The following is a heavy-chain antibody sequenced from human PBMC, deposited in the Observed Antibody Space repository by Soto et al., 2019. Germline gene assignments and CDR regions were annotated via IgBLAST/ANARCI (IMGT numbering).Heavy chain of an antibody. D-gene: IGHD5-18*01. CDR1: GFSLSTSGVG. J-gene: IGHJ4*02. CDR2: IYWDDDK. V-gene: IGHV2-5*02. CDR3: AHHCLGIQLSHPFDY. Sequence: QLTLKESGPTLVKPTQTITLTCTFSGFSLSTSGVGVGWIRQPPGKALEWLALIYWDDDKRYSPSLKSRLTITKDTSKNQVVLTRTNMDPVDTATYYCAHHCLGIQLSHPFDYWGQGTLVTVSS.